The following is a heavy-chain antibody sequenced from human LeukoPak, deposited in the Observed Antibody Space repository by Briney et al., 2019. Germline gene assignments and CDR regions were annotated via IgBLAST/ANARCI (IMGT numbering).Heavy chain of an antibody. Sequence: GGSLRLSCAASEFTFTSYELNGVRQAPGQGLEWVSYISSSGNTISYADSVKGRFTIPRDNAKNSLYLQVISLRAEDTAVYYCARGPSIAARYDAFDIWGQGTMVTVSS. CDR2: ISSSGNTI. D-gene: IGHD6-6*01. V-gene: IGHV3-48*03. CDR3: ARGPSIAARYDAFDI. J-gene: IGHJ3*02. CDR1: EFTFTSYE.